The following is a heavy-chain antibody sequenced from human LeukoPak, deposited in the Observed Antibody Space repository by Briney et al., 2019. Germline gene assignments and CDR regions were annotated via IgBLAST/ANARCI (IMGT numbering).Heavy chain of an antibody. CDR3: AKAGSGSYSGY. V-gene: IGHV3-23*01. CDR2: ISGSGGST. J-gene: IGHJ4*02. Sequence: GGSLRLSCAASGFTFSSYAMSWVRQAPGKGLEWVSAISGSGGSTYYADSMKGRITISRDNSKNTLYLQMNSLRAEDTAVYYCAKAGSGSYSGYWGQGTLVTVSS. CDR1: GFTFSSYA. D-gene: IGHD3-10*01.